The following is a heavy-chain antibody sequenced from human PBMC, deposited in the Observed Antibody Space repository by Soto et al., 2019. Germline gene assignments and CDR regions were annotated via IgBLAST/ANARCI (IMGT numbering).Heavy chain of an antibody. CDR2: ISGSGGST. CDR3: AKVFHYYGSGSYYNGFDC. D-gene: IGHD3-10*01. J-gene: IGHJ4*02. V-gene: IGHV3-23*01. CDR1: GFTFSSYA. Sequence: GGSLRLSCAASGFTFSSYAMSWVRQAPGKGLEWVSAISGSGGSTYYADSVKGRFTISRDNSKNTLYLQMNSLRAEDTAVYYCAKVFHYYGSGSYYNGFDCWGQRTLVTVSS.